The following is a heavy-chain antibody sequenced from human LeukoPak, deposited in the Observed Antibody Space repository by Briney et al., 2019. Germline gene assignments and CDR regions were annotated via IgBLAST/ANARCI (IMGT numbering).Heavy chain of an antibody. CDR2: INHSGST. CDR1: GGSFSGHY. Sequence: SETLSLTCAVYGGSFSGHYWSWIRQPPGKGLEWIGEINHSGSTNYNPSLKSRVTISVDTSKNQFSLKLSSVTAADTAVYYCARGFYGRDYWGQGTLVTVSS. J-gene: IGHJ4*02. V-gene: IGHV4-34*01. D-gene: IGHD4-17*01. CDR3: ARGFYGRDY.